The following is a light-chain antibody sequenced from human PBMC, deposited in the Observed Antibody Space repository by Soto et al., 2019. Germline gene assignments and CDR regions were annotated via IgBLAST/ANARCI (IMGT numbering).Light chain of an antibody. CDR1: SNDVGRYIY. Sequence: QSALTQPRSVSGSPGQSVTISCTGTSNDVGRYIYVSWYQHHPGKAPKLIIYDVSKRPSGVPDRFSGSKSGYTASLTISGLQTEDEADYCCCSYAGTLSVFGTGTKLTVL. CDR3: CSYAGTLSV. J-gene: IGLJ1*01. V-gene: IGLV2-11*01. CDR2: DVS.